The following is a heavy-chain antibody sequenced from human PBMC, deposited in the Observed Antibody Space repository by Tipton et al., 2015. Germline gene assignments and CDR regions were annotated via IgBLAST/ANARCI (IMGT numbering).Heavy chain of an antibody. J-gene: IGHJ5*02. V-gene: IGHV4-59*01. CDR2: IYYTGST. D-gene: IGHD2-15*01. CDR3: ARGGNNWFDP. Sequence: TLSLTCTVSGGSISSYYWSWIRQPPGKGLEWIGHIYYTGSTNYNPSLKSRVTISIDTSKNQFSLKLSSVTAADTAVYYCARGGNNWFDPWGHGTLVTVSS. CDR1: GGSISSYY.